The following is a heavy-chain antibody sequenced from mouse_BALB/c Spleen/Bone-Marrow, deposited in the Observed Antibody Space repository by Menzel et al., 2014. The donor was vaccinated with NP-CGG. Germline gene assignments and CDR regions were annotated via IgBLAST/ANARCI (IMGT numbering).Heavy chain of an antibody. CDR1: GFSLTGYG. CDR3: AREKYGNYYAMDY. CDR2: IWRDGST. Sequence: QVQLQQSGPGLVSPSQRLSIPCTVSGFSLTGYGSNWVRQPPGKGLEWLGMIWRDGSTDYNSALKSRLSISKDNSKSQVFLKMNSLQTDDTARYYCAREKYGNYYAMDYWGQGTSVAVSS. J-gene: IGHJ4*01. V-gene: IGHV2-6-7*01. D-gene: IGHD2-10*02.